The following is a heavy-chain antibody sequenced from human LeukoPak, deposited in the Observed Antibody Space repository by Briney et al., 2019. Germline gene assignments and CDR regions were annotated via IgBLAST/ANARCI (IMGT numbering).Heavy chain of an antibody. Sequence: PSGTLSLTCAVSGGSISSSNWWSWVGQPPGKGLEWIGEIYHSGSTNYNPSLKSRVNISVDKSNNQFSLKLSSVSAADTAVYYCARGKNYDMLTGYSSILDYWGQGTLVTVSS. CDR1: GGSISSSNW. CDR2: IYHSGST. J-gene: IGHJ4*02. D-gene: IGHD3-9*01. V-gene: IGHV4-4*02. CDR3: ARGKNYDMLTGYSSILDY.